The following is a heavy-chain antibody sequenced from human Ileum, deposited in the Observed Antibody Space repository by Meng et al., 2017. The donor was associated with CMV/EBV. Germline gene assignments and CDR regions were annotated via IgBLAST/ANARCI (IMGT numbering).Heavy chain of an antibody. J-gene: IGHJ4*02. CDR2: FYSSDTY. Sequence: GQLQASGPGMVKPSETLSRPCTFSGGSINNYYWSWIRQSAGKGLEWIGRFYSSDTYNYHPSLNSRVTMSLDTSKNQFSLNLRSVTAADTAIYYCVRGPGASTREGFDYWGLGTLVTVSS. CDR3: VRGPGASTREGFDY. V-gene: IGHV4-4*07. CDR1: GGSINNYY. D-gene: IGHD1-26*01.